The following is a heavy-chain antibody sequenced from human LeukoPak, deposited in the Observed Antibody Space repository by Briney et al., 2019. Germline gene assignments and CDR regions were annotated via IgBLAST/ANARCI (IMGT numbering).Heavy chain of an antibody. V-gene: IGHV3-23*01. D-gene: IGHD1-26*01. Sequence: PRGSLRLSCAAAGFTFSNHAMNWVRQAPGKGLEWVSTISGSGGSPYSADSVRGRFTISRDNSKTTVYLQMNSLRAEDTAVYYCAKRSPFYFAYWGQGTLVTVSS. CDR3: AKRSPFYFAY. J-gene: IGHJ4*02. CDR1: GFTFSNHA. CDR2: ISGSGGSP.